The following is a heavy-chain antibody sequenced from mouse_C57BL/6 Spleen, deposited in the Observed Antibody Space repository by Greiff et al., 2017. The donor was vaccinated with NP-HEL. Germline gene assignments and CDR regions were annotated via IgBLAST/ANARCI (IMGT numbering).Heavy chain of an antibody. CDR1: GYTFTSYW. V-gene: IGHV1-50*01. J-gene: IGHJ1*03. D-gene: IGHD4-1*01. CDR2: IDPSDSYT. Sequence: QVQLKQPGAELVKPGASVKLSCKASGYTFTSYWMQWVKQRPGQGLEWIGEIDPSDSYTNYNQKFKGKATLTVDTSSSTAYMQLSSLTSEDSAVYYCATGTGYFDVWGTGTTVTVSS. CDR3: ATGTGYFDV.